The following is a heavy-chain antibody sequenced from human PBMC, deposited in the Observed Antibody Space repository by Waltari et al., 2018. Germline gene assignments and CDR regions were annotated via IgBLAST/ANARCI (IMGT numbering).Heavy chain of an antibody. CDR2: IYYSGST. Sequence: QVQLQESGPGLVKPSETLSLTCPVSGGSVSSSSYYWGWLRQPPGKGLEWIGSIYYSGSTYYNPSLKSRVTISVDTSKNQFSLRLSSVTAADTAMYYCARHGTGYYSDSTGFYYDAFDIWGQGTMVTVSS. D-gene: IGHD3-22*01. CDR3: ARHGTGYYSDSTGFYYDAFDI. J-gene: IGHJ3*02. CDR1: GGSVSSSSYY. V-gene: IGHV4-39*07.